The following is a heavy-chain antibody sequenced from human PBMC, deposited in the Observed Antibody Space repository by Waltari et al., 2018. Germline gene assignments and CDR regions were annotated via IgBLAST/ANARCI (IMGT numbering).Heavy chain of an antibody. V-gene: IGHV3-30*18. CDR1: GFPLSSTG. J-gene: IGHJ6*02. Sequence: QAPLVESGGGVVQPGRSLELPRSASGFPLSSTGLTWVRQAPGKGREGVAIISYDGSNKYYADSVKGRFTISRDNSKNTLYLEMNSLRAEDTAVYYCAKEVYYGLDVWGRGTTVTVSS. CDR2: ISYDGSNK. CDR3: AKEVYYGLDV.